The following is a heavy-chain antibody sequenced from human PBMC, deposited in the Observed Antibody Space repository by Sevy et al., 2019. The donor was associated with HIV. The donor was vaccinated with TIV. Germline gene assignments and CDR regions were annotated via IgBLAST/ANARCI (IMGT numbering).Heavy chain of an antibody. CDR2: TYYRSKWYN. CDR3: ARGYRPYSSGWLYYFDY. Sequence: QSQTLSLTCAISGDSVSSNSAAWNWIRQSPSRGLEWLGRTYYRSKWYNDYAVSVKSRITINPDTSKNQFSLQLNSGSPEDTALYYCARGYRPYSSGWLYYFDYWGQGTLVTVSS. CDR1: GDSVSSNSAA. J-gene: IGHJ4*02. V-gene: IGHV6-1*01. D-gene: IGHD6-19*01.